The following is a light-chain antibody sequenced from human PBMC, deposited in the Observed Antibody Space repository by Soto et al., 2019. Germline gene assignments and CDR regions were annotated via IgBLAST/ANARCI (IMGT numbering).Light chain of an antibody. CDR2: EGS. J-gene: IGLJ2*01. CDR1: SSDVGSYNL. CDR3: CSYAGDSTLI. Sequence: QSALTQPASVSGSPGQSITISCTGTSSDVGSYNLVSWYQQHPGKAPKLMIYEGSERPSGVSNRFSGSKSGNTASLTISGLQAEDEADYYCCSYAGDSTLIFGGGTQLTVL. V-gene: IGLV2-23*01.